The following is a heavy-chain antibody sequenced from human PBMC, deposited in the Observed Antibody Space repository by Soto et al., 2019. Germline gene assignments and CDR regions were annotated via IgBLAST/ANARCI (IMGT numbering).Heavy chain of an antibody. V-gene: IGHV1-69*12. CDR3: ARQLNWNYYYYGMDV. J-gene: IGHJ6*02. CDR1: GGTFSTYA. Sequence: QVQLVQSGAEVKKPGSLVKVSCKASGGTFSTYAISWVRQAPGQGLEWMGGIIPIFNRPNYAQKFQARLTIAADESSSTAYMELSSLRSEDTAVYYCARQLNWNYYYYGMDVWGQGTTVTVSS. D-gene: IGHD1-1*01. CDR2: IIPIFNRP.